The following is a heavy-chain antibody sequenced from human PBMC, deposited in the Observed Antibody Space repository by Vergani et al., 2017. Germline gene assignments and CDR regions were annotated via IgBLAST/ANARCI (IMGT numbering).Heavy chain of an antibody. Sequence: EVELLESGGGLAQPGGSLRVSCSASGFRVTTYYMSWVRQAPGKGLEWVSVIKSDGRTSYAESVRDRFTISRDNSKSTLYLQMSSLRAEDTGVYYCAKAETALITDYYYGMDVWGQGTTVIVS. V-gene: IGHV3-66*02. J-gene: IGHJ6*02. CDR3: AKAETALITDYYYGMDV. CDR1: GFRVTTYY. CDR2: IKSDGRT. D-gene: IGHD5-18*01.